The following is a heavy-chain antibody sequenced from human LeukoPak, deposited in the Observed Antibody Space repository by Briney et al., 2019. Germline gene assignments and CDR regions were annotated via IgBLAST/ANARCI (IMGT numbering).Heavy chain of an antibody. CDR1: GYTFTSYA. Sequence: ASVKVSCKASGYTFTSYAMHWVRQAPGQRLEWMGWINAGNSNTKYSQKFQGRVTITRDTSASTAYMELSSLRSEDTAVYYCARDRRSLFDYWGQGTLVTVSS. V-gene: IGHV1-3*01. J-gene: IGHJ4*02. CDR2: INAGNSNT. CDR3: ARDRRSLFDY.